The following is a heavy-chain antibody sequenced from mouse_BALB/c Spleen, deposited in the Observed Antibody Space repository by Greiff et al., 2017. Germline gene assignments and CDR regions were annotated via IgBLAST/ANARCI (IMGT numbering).Heavy chain of an antibody. Sequence: VQLQQSGAELMKPGASVKMSCKASGYSFTSYWMHWVKQRPGQGLEWIGAIYPGNSDTVYNQKFKGKAKLTAVTSASTAYMELSSLTNEDSEVYYCTRGANWEDLDYWGQGTTLTVSS. CDR1: GYSFTSYW. J-gene: IGHJ2*01. D-gene: IGHD4-1*01. CDR3: TRGANWEDLDY. CDR2: IYPGNSDT. V-gene: IGHV1-5*01.